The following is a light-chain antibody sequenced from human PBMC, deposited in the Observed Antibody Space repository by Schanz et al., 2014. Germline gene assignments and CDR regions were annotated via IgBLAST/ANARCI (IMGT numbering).Light chain of an antibody. CDR3: QQFKSYAPLT. CDR2: AAS. J-gene: IGKJ4*01. Sequence: DIQMTQSPSSLSASVGDRVTITCRASQSISSYLNWYQQKPGKAPKLLIYAASSLQSGVPSRFSGSGSGTEFTLTISSLQPDDFATYYCQQFKSYAPLTFGGGTKVAIK. V-gene: IGKV1-39*01. CDR1: QSISSY.